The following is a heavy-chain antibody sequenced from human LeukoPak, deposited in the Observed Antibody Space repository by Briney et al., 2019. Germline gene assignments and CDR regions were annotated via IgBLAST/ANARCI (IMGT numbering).Heavy chain of an antibody. Sequence: GGSLRLSCAVSGFSFDDYAMHWVRQAPGKGLEWVSLISWDGGSTYYADSVKGRFTISRDNSKNSLYLQMNSLRTEDTALYYCAKDSSSWYEGDYFDYWGQGTLVTVSS. J-gene: IGHJ4*02. D-gene: IGHD6-13*01. CDR3: AKDSSSWYEGDYFDY. CDR2: ISWDGGST. CDR1: GFSFDDYA. V-gene: IGHV3-43*01.